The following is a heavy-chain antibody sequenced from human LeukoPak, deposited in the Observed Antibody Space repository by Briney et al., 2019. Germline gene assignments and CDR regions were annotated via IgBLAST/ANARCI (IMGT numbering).Heavy chain of an antibody. CDR1: GYTFTGYY. CDR3: ARVKDRISMVRGVLSPQNYYYYYMDV. V-gene: IGHV1-2*02. J-gene: IGHJ6*03. D-gene: IGHD3-10*01. Sequence: GASVKVSCKASGYTFTGYYMHWVRQAPGQGLEWMGWINPNSGSTNYAQKFQGRVTMTRDTSISTAYMELSRLRSDDTAVYYCARVKDRISMVRGVLSPQNYYYYYMDVWGKGTTVTVSS. CDR2: INPNSGST.